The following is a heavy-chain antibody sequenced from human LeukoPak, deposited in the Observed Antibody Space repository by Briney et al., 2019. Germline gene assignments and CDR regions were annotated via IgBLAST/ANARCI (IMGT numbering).Heavy chain of an antibody. D-gene: IGHD1-26*01. CDR3: TRENYSGSYYFDY. J-gene: IGHJ4*02. Sequence: ASVKVSCKASGYTFTSYAMHWVRQAPGQRLEWMGWINAGNGNTKYSQKFQGRVTITRDTSASTAYMELSSLRSEDTAVYYCTRENYSGSYYFDYWGQGTLVTVSS. CDR1: GYTFTSYA. CDR2: INAGNGNT. V-gene: IGHV1-3*01.